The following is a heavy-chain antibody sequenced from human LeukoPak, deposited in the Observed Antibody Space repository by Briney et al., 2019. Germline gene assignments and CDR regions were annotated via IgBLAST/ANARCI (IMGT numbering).Heavy chain of an antibody. V-gene: IGHV1-18*01. J-gene: IGHJ5*02. CDR3: ARVRAVRGVTYNWFDP. D-gene: IGHD3-10*01. CDR2: ISAYNGNT. CDR1: GYTFISYG. Sequence: GASVKVSCKASGYTFISYGLSWVRQAPGQGLEWMGWISAYNGNTNYARKPQGRVTMTTDTSTSTAYMELRSLRSDDTAVYYCARVRAVRGVTYNWFDPWGQGTLVTVSS.